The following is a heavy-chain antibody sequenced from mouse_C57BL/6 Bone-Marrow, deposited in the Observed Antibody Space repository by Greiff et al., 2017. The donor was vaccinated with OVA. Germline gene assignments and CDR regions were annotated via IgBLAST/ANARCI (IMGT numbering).Heavy chain of an antibody. CDR1: GFNIKDDY. D-gene: IGHD1-1*01. CDR3: THYYYGSTGYFDV. J-gene: IGHJ1*03. V-gene: IGHV14-4*01. Sequence: EVQLQQSGAELVRPGASVKLSCTASGFNIKDDYMPWVKQRPEQGLEWIGWIDPENGDTEYASKFQGKATITADTSSNTAYLQLSSLTSEDTAVYYCTHYYYGSTGYFDVWGTGTTVTVSS. CDR2: IDPENGDT.